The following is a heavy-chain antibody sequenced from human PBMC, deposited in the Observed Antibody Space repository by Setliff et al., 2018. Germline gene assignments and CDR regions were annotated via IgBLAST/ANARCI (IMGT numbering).Heavy chain of an antibody. D-gene: IGHD4-17*01. CDR3: ARLRKDYGDYYYFDY. J-gene: IGHJ4*02. CDR2: ISNGGGAV. Sequence: YYWAWVRQPPGKGLEWISYISNGGGAVKYADSVKGRFTISRDNAKNSRYLQMNSLRAEDTAVYYCARLRKDYGDYYYFDYWGQGTRVTVSS. CDR1: YY. V-gene: IGHV3-11*04.